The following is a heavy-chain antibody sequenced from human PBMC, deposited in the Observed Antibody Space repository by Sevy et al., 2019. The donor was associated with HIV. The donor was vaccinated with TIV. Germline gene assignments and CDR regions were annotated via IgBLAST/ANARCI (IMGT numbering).Heavy chain of an antibody. V-gene: IGHV4-59*12. CDR3: ARAPPVRSGDDSLNWLDP. CDR2: IYYTGST. J-gene: IGHJ5*02. Sequence: SEPLSLTCTVSGGSISAYYWSWLRQPPGKGLEYIGDIYYTGSTYYNPSLKSRVTISVDTSKNQFSLNLRSVTAVDTAVYYCARAPPVRSGDDSLNWLDPWGQGILVTVSS. D-gene: IGHD5-12*01. CDR1: GGSISAYY.